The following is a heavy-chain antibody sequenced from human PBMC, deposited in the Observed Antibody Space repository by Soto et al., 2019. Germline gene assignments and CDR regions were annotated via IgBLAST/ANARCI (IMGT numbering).Heavy chain of an antibody. J-gene: IGHJ5*02. CDR3: ARGGYYDSSGYFSSPFDP. V-gene: IGHV1-69*01. Sequence: QVQLVQSGAEVKKPGSSVKVSCKASGGTFSSYAISWVRQAPGQGLEWMGGIIPIFGTANYAQKFQGRVTITADESTSTAYMELSSLRAEDTAVYYCARGGYYDSSGYFSSPFDPWGQGTMVTVSS. CDR2: IIPIFGTA. CDR1: GGTFSSYA. D-gene: IGHD3-22*01.